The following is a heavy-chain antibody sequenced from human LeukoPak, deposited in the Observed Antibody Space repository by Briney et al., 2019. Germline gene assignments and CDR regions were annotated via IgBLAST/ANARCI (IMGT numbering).Heavy chain of an antibody. CDR2: IYHSGST. CDR1: GGSISSSNW. CDR3: GRDVYDSGGYYLGIDP. D-gene: IGHD3-22*01. Sequence: PSGTLSLTCAVSGGSISSSNWWSWVRQPPGKGLEWIGEIYHSGSTNYNPSLKSRVTISVDKSKNQFSLKLSSVTAADTAVYYCGRDVYDSGGYYLGIDPWGQGMLATVSS. J-gene: IGHJ5*02. V-gene: IGHV4-4*02.